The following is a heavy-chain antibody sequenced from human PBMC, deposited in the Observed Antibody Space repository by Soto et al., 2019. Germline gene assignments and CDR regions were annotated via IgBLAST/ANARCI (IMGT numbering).Heavy chain of an antibody. CDR3: SQRVGSRGSFDH. Sequence: XGPTLVTPTQTLTLTGTFSWFSLTTGGVSVGCIRQSPWKALEWLASINCNDDKRYSPSLKSRVTITKDNSKKQVVLTMTNVDPVDTATYFRSQRVGSRGSFDHWGQGALVTVSS. V-gene: IGHV2-5*01. CDR1: WFSLTTGGVS. D-gene: IGHD6-25*01. CDR2: INCNDDK. J-gene: IGHJ4*02.